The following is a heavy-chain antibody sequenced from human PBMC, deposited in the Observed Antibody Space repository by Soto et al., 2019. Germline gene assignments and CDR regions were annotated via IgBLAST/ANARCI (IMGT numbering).Heavy chain of an antibody. Sequence: SVKVSCKASGGTFSSYAISWVRQAPGQGLEWMGGIIPIFGTANYAQKFQGRVTITADESTSTAYMELSSLRSEDTAAYYCARDIVVVVAATITDFGFDPWGQGTLVTVSS. CDR2: IIPIFGTA. D-gene: IGHD2-15*01. J-gene: IGHJ5*02. V-gene: IGHV1-69*13. CDR1: GGTFSSYA. CDR3: ARDIVVVVAATITDFGFDP.